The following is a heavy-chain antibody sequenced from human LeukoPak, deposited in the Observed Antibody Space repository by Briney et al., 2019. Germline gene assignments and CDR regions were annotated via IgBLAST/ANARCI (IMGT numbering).Heavy chain of an antibody. Sequence: GGSLRLSCAGSGLILISSYMIWVRQAPGKGLEWVSILYTSGDTYYADSVKGRFTISRDNSKNTLYLQMNSLRDEDTALYYCSRDLAYSYGFGSWGQGTLVTVSS. CDR3: SRDLAYSYGFGS. J-gene: IGHJ5*02. V-gene: IGHV3-53*01. CDR2: LYTSGDT. CDR1: GLILISSY. D-gene: IGHD5-18*01.